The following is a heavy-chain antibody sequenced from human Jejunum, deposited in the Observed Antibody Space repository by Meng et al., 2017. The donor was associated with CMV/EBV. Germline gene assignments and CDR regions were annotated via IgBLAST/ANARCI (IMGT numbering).Heavy chain of an antibody. V-gene: IGHV4-31*02. CDR2: IHNSGST. D-gene: IGHD2-2*01. Sequence: GSISSGGYYWSWIRQHPGKGLEWIGYIHNSGSTHRNPSLASRVTMSVDTSKNQFSLKLSSVIAADTAVYYCAREACTTTSCSYDYWGQGALVTV. J-gene: IGHJ4*02. CDR3: AREACTTTSCSYDY. CDR1: GSISSGGYY.